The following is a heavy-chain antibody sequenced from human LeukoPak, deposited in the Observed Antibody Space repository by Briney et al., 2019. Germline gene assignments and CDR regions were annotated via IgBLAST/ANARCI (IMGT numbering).Heavy chain of an antibody. Sequence: PSETLSLTCTVSGGSVSSGDYYWSWIRHHPGKGLEWIGYIYYSGSTYYNPSLKSRVTISVDTSKNQFSLELSSVTAADTAVYYCARGRSRTYYGSGSFSATYFDYWGQGTLVAVSS. J-gene: IGHJ4*02. CDR2: IYYSGST. CDR1: GGSVSSGDYY. D-gene: IGHD3-10*01. CDR3: ARGRSRTYYGSGSFSATYFDY. V-gene: IGHV4-31*03.